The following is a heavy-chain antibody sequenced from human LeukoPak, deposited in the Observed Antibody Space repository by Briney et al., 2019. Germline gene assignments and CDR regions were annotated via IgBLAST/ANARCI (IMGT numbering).Heavy chain of an antibody. D-gene: IGHD5-12*01. V-gene: IGHV1-2*02. CDR2: INPDSGGT. Sequence: ASVKVSCKASGYTFTGHYIHWVRQAPGQGLEWMGWINPDSGGTNYAQKFQGRVPMTRDASISTAYMELSRLRSDDTAVYYCANGVGSGYDYSAFDMWGQGTMVTVSS. J-gene: IGHJ3*02. CDR1: GYTFTGHY. CDR3: ANGVGSGYDYSAFDM.